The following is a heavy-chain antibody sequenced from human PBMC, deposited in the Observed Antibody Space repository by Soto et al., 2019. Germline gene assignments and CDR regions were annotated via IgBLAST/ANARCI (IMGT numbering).Heavy chain of an antibody. CDR1: GYAFTSYG. J-gene: IGHJ4*02. CDR3: ARAATGSYHSAY. D-gene: IGHD3-10*01. CDR2: IAPHSGRT. Sequence: ASVKVSCKTSGYAFTSYGVNWVRQAPGQGLEWMGWIAPHSGRTTYLPKFQGRVTISADASTNTAYMELRGLSSDDTGIYFCARAATGSYHSAYWGQGTVVT. V-gene: IGHV1-18*04.